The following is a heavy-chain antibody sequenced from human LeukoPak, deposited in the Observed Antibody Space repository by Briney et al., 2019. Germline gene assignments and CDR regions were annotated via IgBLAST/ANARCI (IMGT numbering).Heavy chain of an antibody. J-gene: IGHJ3*02. CDR3: ARGLYSGYSRNVFDI. D-gene: IGHD5-12*01. CDR1: GGSISSGGHW. V-gene: IGHV4-61*02. Sequence: SQTLSLTCTVSGGSISSGGHWWTWIRQPAGKGREGIGRINTSGSTNYNPSLKSRVTISVDTSKNQFSLNLNSVTAADTAVYYCARGLYSGYSRNVFDIWGQGTMVTVSS. CDR2: INTSGST.